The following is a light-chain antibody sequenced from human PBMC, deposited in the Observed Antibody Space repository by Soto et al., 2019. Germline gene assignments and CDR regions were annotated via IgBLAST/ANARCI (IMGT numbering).Light chain of an antibody. Sequence: QSVLIQPASVSGSPGQSITISCTGTSSDVGAYNYVSWYQQHPGKAPKLMIHDVSHRPSGVSNRFSGSKSGNTASLTISGLQAEDEADYYCSSYTSGITVVFGGGTKLTVL. CDR1: SSDVGAYNY. J-gene: IGLJ3*02. CDR2: DVS. V-gene: IGLV2-14*03. CDR3: SSYTSGITVV.